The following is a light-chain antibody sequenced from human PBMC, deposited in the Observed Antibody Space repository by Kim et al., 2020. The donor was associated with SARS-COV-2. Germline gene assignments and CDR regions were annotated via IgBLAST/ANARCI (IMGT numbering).Light chain of an antibody. CDR1: NSNIGSNT. V-gene: IGLV1-44*01. CDR3: AAWEDSLSGPV. J-gene: IGLJ2*01. Sequence: ELTQPPSASGTPGQRVTISCSGVNSNIGSNTVSWYQQLPGAAPKLLIYTDNERPSGVPDRFSGSRSGTSASLAISGLQSEDEADYYCAAWEDSLSGPVFGGGTQLTVL. CDR2: TDN.